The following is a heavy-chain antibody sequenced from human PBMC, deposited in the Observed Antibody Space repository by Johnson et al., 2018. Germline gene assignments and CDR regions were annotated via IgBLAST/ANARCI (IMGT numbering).Heavy chain of an antibody. CDR1: GFTVSSNY. V-gene: IGHV3-66*02. D-gene: IGHD3-3*01. J-gene: IGHJ6*04. CDR3: AIVTIFGVAPRMDV. Sequence: VQLVESGGGLVQPGGSXRLSCAASGFTVSSNYMSWVRQAPGKGLEWVSVVYSGGSPYYADSVKGRFTISRDNSKNTLDLQMNSLRAEDTAVYYCAIVTIFGVAPRMDVWGKGTTVTVSS. CDR2: VYSGGSP.